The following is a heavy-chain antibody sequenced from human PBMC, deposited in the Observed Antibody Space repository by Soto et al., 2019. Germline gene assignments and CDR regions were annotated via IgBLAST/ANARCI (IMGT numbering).Heavy chain of an antibody. Sequence: SETLSLTCTVSGGSISSGGYYWSWIRQHPGKGLEWIGYIYYSGSTYYNPSLKSRVTISVDTSKNQFSLKLSSVTAADTAVYYCARDNYGSGSYSYDAFDIWGQGTMVTVSS. D-gene: IGHD3-10*01. CDR3: ARDNYGSGSYSYDAFDI. J-gene: IGHJ3*02. CDR1: GGSISSGGYY. CDR2: IYYSGST. V-gene: IGHV4-31*03.